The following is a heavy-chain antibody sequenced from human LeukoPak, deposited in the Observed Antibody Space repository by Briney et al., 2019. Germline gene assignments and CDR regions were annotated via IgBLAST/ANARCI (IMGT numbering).Heavy chain of an antibody. CDR1: GFTFSSYA. CDR2: ITGSGGST. Sequence: GASLRLSCAASGFTFSSYAMSWVRQAPGKGLEWVSAITGSGGSTYYADSVEGRFTISRDNSKNTLYLQMNSLRAEDTAVYYCAKRFKGWNYVDYWGQGTLVTVSS. J-gene: IGHJ4*02. V-gene: IGHV3-23*01. CDR3: AKRFKGWNYVDY. D-gene: IGHD6-19*01.